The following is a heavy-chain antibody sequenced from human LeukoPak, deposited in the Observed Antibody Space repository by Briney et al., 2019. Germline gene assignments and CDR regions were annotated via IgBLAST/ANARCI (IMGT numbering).Heavy chain of an antibody. D-gene: IGHD3-22*01. V-gene: IGHV1-18*04. J-gene: IGHJ4*02. CDR1: GYTFTSYG. CDR3: ARRYDSSGYYGEES. Sequence: ASVKVSCKASGYTFTSYGISWVRQTPGQGLEWMGWISAYNGNTNYAQKLQGRVTMTTDTSTSTAYMELRSLRSDDTAVYYCARRYDSSGYYGEESWGQGTLVTVSS. CDR2: ISAYNGNT.